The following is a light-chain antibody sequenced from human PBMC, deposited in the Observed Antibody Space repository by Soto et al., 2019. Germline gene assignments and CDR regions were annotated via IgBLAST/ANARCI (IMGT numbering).Light chain of an antibody. Sequence: DIQLTQSPSTLSASVGDRVTITSRASHSDNSWLAWFQQKPGKAPKLLIYKASTLESGVPSRFSASGSGTEFPLTISSLQPDDFGTYYCQHYNNYWTFGQGTKVEIK. J-gene: IGKJ1*01. V-gene: IGKV1-5*03. CDR1: HSDNSW. CDR3: QHYNNYWT. CDR2: KAS.